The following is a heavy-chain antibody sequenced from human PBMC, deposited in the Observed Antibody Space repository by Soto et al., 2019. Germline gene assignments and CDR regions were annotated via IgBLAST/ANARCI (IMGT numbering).Heavy chain of an antibody. CDR1: GGTFSSYA. CDR2: IIPIFGTA. J-gene: IGHJ6*02. CDR3: ARAMRCGGVCDWDYYGMDV. V-gene: IGHV1-69*13. Sequence: SVKVSFKASGGTFSSYAISWVRQAPGQGLEWMGGIIPIFGTANYAQKFQGRVTITADESTSTAYMELSSLRSEDTAVYYCARAMRCGGVCDWDYYGMDVWGQGTTVTVSS. D-gene: IGHD2-8*02.